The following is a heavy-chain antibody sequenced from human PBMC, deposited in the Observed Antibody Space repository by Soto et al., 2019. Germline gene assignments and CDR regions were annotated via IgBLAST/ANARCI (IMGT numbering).Heavy chain of an antibody. V-gene: IGHV2-5*02. CDR1: GFSLSTSGVG. J-gene: IGHJ2*01. D-gene: IGHD3-22*01. CDR2: IYWDDDK. Sequence: QITLKESGPTLVKPTQTLTLTCTFSGFSLSTSGVGVGWIRQPPGKALEWLALIYWDDDKRYSPSLNSRLTITKDTSKKQVVLTMTNMDPVDTATYYCAHTHYYDSRGYWYFDLWGRGTLVTVSS. CDR3: AHTHYYDSRGYWYFDL.